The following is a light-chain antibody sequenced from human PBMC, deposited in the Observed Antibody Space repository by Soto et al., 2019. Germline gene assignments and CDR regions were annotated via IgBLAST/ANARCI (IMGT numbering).Light chain of an antibody. V-gene: IGLV2-14*01. CDR3: SSYTSSSTLRYV. Sequence: QSVLTQPASVSGSPGQSIRITCTGTRSDVGGYNYVSWYQQHPGKAPKLMIYDVSNRPSGDSNRFSGSKSGNDASLTICGRQAEDEADYYCSSYTSSSTLRYVFGTGTKDTVL. CDR2: DVS. CDR1: RSDVGGYNY. J-gene: IGLJ1*01.